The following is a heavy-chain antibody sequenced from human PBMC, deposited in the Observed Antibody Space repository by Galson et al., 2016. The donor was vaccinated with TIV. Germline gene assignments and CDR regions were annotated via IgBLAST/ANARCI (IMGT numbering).Heavy chain of an antibody. CDR3: ARGGHYALDV. CDR2: IIPLSGA. CDR1: GGVFNNWA. Sequence: SVKVSCKASGGVFNNWAIIWVRQAPGQGLGWMGGIIPLSGATYAKKYQGRLTVTATYMDLSSLRLDDTAVYYCARGGHYALDVWGQGTSVIVSS. D-gene: IGHD3-16*01. V-gene: IGHV1-69*13. J-gene: IGHJ6*02.